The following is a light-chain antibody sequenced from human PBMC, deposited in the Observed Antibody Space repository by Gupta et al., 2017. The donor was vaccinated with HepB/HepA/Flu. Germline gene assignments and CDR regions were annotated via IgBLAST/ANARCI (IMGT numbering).Light chain of an antibody. CDR1: SSNIGAGYD. CDR3: QSYDSSLSGVV. J-gene: IGLJ2*01. CDR2: GNS. Sequence: QSILTQPPSVSRAPGQRVTIPCTGSSSNIGAGYDVHWYQQLPGTAPKLLSYGNSNRPSGVPDRFSGSKSGTSASLAITGLQAEDEADYDCQSYDSSLSGVVFGGGTKLTVL. V-gene: IGLV1-40*01.